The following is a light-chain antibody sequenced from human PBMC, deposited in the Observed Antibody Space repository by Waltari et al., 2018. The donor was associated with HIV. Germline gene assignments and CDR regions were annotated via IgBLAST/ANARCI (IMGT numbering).Light chain of an antibody. J-gene: IGLJ3*02. Sequence: FILTQTHSVSASSGAPVIISSTRRSGSIASNYVPWFQQRPGTAPTTIIDEDNQRSSGIPDRFSGSIDTSSNSASLTISGLKTEDEADYYCQSFNDNNEWVFGGGTKVTVL. CDR2: EDN. CDR1: SGSIASNY. V-gene: IGLV6-57*03. CDR3: QSFNDNNEWV.